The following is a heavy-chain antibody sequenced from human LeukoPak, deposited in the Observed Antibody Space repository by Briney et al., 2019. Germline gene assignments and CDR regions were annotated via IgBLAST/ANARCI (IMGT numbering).Heavy chain of an antibody. V-gene: IGHV1-69*02. J-gene: IGHJ6*02. Sequence: ASVKVSCKTSGYTFTGYFIHWVRQAPGQGLEWMGRIIPMLSITNYAQKLQGRVTITADKSTNTAHMELSSLRSEDTAVYYCATYNVDYYDTSDGMDVWGQGTTVTVSS. CDR2: IIPMLSIT. CDR1: GYTFTGYF. D-gene: IGHD3-22*01. CDR3: ATYNVDYYDTSDGMDV.